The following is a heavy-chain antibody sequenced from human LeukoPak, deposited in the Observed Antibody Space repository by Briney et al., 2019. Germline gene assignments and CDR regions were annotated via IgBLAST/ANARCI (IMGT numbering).Heavy chain of an antibody. CDR3: ASEPPYYDSSGPLRP. J-gene: IGHJ5*02. V-gene: IGHV1-69*02. CDR2: IIPILGIA. Sequence: KISCKASGGTFSSYTISWVRQAPGQGLEWMGRIIPILGIANYAQKFQGRVTITADKSTSTAYMELSSLRSEDTAVYYCASEPPYYDSSGPLRPWGQGTLVTVSS. CDR1: GGTFSSYT. D-gene: IGHD3-22*01.